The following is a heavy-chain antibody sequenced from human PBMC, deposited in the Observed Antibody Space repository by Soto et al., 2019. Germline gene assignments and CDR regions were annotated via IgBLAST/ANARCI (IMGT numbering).Heavy chain of an antibody. D-gene: IGHD4-17*01. J-gene: IGHJ3*02. V-gene: IGHV4-39*01. CDR1: GGSISSSSYY. CDR2: IYYSGST. Sequence: QLQLQESGPGLVKPSETLSLTCTVSGGSISSSSYYWGWIRQPPGKGLEWIGSIYYSGSTYYNPSLKSRVTISVDTSKNQCSLKLSSVTAADTAVYYCARCDHYCDYVGDAFDIWGQGTMVTVSS. CDR3: ARCDHYCDYVGDAFDI.